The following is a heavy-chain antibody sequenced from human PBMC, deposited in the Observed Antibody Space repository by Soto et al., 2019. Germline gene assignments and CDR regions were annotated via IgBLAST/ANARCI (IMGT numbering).Heavy chain of an antibody. Sequence: PSETLSLTCTVSGGSVSSGSYYWSWIRQPPGKGLEWIGYIYYSGSTNYNPSLKSRVTISVDTSKNQFSLKLSSVTAADTAVYYCAREARYYYDSSGYENWFDPWGQGTLVTVSS. CDR1: GGSVSSGSYY. CDR3: AREARYYYDSSGYENWFDP. CDR2: IYYSGST. J-gene: IGHJ5*02. D-gene: IGHD3-22*01. V-gene: IGHV4-61*01.